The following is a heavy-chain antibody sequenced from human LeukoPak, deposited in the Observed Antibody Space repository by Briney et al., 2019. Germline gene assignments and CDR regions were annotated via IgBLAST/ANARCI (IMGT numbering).Heavy chain of an antibody. J-gene: IGHJ6*02. V-gene: IGHV4-61*08. CDR2: IYYSGST. D-gene: IGHD3/OR15-3a*01. Sequence: SETLSLTCTVSGGSISSGGYYWSWIRQHPGKGLEWIGYIYYSGSTNYNPSLKSRVTISVDTSKNQFSLKLSSVTAADTAVYYCARTWTQAAYGMDVWGQGTTVTVSS. CDR3: ARTWTQAAYGMDV. CDR1: GGSISSGGYY.